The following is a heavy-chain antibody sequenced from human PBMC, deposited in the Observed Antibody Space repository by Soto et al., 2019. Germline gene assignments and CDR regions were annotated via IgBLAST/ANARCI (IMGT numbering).Heavy chain of an antibody. D-gene: IGHD6-13*01. CDR3: ARGPGIGHFFDY. CDR2: ISPSTTTI. Sequence: PGGSMRLSYAASGCTFSTHAMNWVSQAQGKGLEWVSYISPSTTTIYYADSVRGRFTISRDNAKNSLYLQMNSLRDEDSAVYYCARGPGIGHFFDYWGQGTLVTVSS. J-gene: IGHJ4*02. CDR1: GCTFSTHA. V-gene: IGHV3-48*02.